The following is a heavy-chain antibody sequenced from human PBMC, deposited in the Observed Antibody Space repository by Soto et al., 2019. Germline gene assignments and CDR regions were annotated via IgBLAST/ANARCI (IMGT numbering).Heavy chain of an antibody. Sequence: GGSLRLSCAASGFTFSSYWMHWVRQAPGKGLVRVSRINSDGSSTSYADSVKGRFTISRDNAKNTLYLQMNSLRAEDTAVYYCARVWFGEFNWFDPWGQGTLVTVSS. CDR2: INSDGSST. CDR1: GFTFSSYW. J-gene: IGHJ5*02. CDR3: ARVWFGEFNWFDP. D-gene: IGHD3-10*01. V-gene: IGHV3-74*01.